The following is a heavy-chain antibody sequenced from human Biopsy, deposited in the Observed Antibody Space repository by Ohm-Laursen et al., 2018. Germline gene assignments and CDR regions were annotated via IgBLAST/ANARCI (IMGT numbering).Heavy chain of an antibody. Sequence: GASVTVSCKASGHTFTSYYLHWVRQAPGQGLEWMGRINPNNDNTAYAQKFQDRITMTKDTSTSTVYMDLSSLTFDDSAVYYCARGPRGLVVITTTALYFDYWGQGNLVTVSS. V-gene: IGHV1-46*01. CDR3: ARGPRGLVVITTTALYFDY. J-gene: IGHJ4*02. CDR1: GHTFTSYY. CDR2: INPNNDNT. D-gene: IGHD3-22*01.